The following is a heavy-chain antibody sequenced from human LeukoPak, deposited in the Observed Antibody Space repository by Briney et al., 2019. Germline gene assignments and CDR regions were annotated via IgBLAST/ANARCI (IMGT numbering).Heavy chain of an antibody. Sequence: GGSLRLSCAASGFTFSSYAMSWVRQAPGKGLEWVSAISGSGGSTYYADSAKGRFTISRDNSKNTLYLQMNSLRAEDTAVYYCAKDSMITFGGVIVRRYFQHWGQGTLVTVSS. CDR3: AKDSMITFGGVIVRRYFQH. CDR2: ISGSGGST. J-gene: IGHJ1*01. D-gene: IGHD3-16*02. V-gene: IGHV3-23*01. CDR1: GFTFSSYA.